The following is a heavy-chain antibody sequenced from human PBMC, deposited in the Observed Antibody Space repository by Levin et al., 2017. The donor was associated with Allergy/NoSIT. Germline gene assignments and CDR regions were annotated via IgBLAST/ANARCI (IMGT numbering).Heavy chain of an antibody. CDR3: AKGASSGWYEDFFDY. J-gene: IGHJ4*02. CDR2: ISGSGDST. D-gene: IGHD6-19*01. V-gene: IGHV3-23*01. CDR1: GFTFSSYA. Sequence: GESLKISCAASGFTFSSYAMSWVRQAPGKGLEWVSAISGSGDSTYYADSVRGRFTISRDKSKNTLYLQMNSLRADDTAIYYCAKGASSGWYEDFFDYWGQGTLVTVSS.